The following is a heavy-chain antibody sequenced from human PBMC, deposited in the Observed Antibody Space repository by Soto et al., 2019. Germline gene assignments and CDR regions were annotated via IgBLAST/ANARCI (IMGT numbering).Heavy chain of an antibody. Sequence: EVQLVESGGGLVQPGWSLRLSCAASGFTFSTYWMTWVRQVPGKGLAWVANIKQDGSQTNYVDSVKGRFTISRENDMNSLYLQMYSLSVEYAAVDYCVRDLCPKYVTYWVDAVDFWGQGTVVTVSS. CDR2: IKQDGSQT. D-gene: IGHD2-21*02. J-gene: IGHJ3*01. CDR3: VRDLCPKYVTYWVDAVDF. CDR1: GFTFSTYW. V-gene: IGHV3-7*05.